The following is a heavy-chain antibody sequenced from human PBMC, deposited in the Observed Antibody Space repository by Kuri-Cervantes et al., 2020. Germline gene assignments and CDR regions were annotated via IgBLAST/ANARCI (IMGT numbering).Heavy chain of an antibody. V-gene: IGHV4-30-2*01. Sequence: SQTLSLTCAVSGGSISSGGYSWSWIRQPPGKGLEWIGYIYHSGSTYYNPSLKSRVTISVDRSKNQFSLKLSSVTAADTAVYYCARYCSGSSCYDGHWFDPWGQGTLVTVSS. J-gene: IGHJ5*02. CDR1: GGSISSGGYS. CDR3: ARYCSGSSCYDGHWFDP. CDR2: IYHSGST. D-gene: IGHD2-15*01.